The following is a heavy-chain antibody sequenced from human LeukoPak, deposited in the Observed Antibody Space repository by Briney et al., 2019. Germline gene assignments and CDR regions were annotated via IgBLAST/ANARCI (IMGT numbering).Heavy chain of an antibody. CDR2: IWYDGSNK. V-gene: IGHV3-33*01. J-gene: IGHJ4*02. D-gene: IGHD6-19*01. CDR1: GFTFSSYG. CDR3: ARTAVAGTGDY. Sequence: GGSLRLSCAASGFTFSSYGMHWVRQAPGKGLEWVAVIWYDGSNKYYADSVKGRFTISRDNSKNTLYLQMNSLRAEDTAVYYCARTAVAGTGDYWGQGTLVTVSS.